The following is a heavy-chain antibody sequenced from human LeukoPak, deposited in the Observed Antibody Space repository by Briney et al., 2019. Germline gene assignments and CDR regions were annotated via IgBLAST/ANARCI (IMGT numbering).Heavy chain of an antibody. CDR1: GFTFSSYG. CDR3: AKDQPYCGGDCYPGLDY. D-gene: IGHD2-21*02. V-gene: IGHV3-30*18. CDR2: ISYDGSNK. J-gene: IGHJ4*02. Sequence: PGGTLRLSCAASGFTFSSYGMHWVRQAPGKGLEGVAVISYDGSNKYNADSVKGRFTISRDNSKNTLYLQMNSRRAEDTAVYYCAKDQPYCGGDCYPGLDYWGQGTLVTVSS.